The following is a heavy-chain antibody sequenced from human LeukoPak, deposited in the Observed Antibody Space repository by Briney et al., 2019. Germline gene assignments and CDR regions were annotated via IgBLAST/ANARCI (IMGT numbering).Heavy chain of an antibody. V-gene: IGHV1-18*01. CDR1: GYTFTSHG. CDR3: ASAPRGTVIPYELAAGP. CDR2: ISVYNGNT. D-gene: IGHD1-1*01. J-gene: IGHJ5*02. Sequence: ASVKVSCKASGYTFTSHGITWVQQAPGQGLEWMGWISVYNGNTNYAQKVQARVTMTTDTSTSTAYMEQRSLTSDDTAVYYCASAPRGTVIPYELAAGPWGQGTLVTVSS.